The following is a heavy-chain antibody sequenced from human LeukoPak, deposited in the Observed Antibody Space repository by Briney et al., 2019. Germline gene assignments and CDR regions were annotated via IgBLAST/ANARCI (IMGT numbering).Heavy chain of an antibody. CDR1: GYTFNNHY. CDR3: ARVEGVVVAARYYYYGMDV. J-gene: IGHJ6*02. CDR2: INPSGGST. V-gene: IGHV1-46*02. Sequence: ASVKVSCKASGYTFNNHYMYWVRQAPGQGLEWMGVINPSGGSTSYAQKFQGRVTMIRDTSTRTVYMEVNSPRSEDTAVYYCARVEGVVVAARYYYYGMDVWGQGTMVTVSS. D-gene: IGHD2-15*01.